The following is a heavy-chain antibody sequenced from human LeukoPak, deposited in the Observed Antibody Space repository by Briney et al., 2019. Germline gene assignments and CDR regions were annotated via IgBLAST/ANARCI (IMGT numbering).Heavy chain of an antibody. V-gene: IGHV4-4*02. Sequence: SGTLSLTCAVSGGSISSSNWWSWVRQPPGKGLEWIGEIYHSGSTNYNPSLKSRVTISVDKSKNQFSLKLSSVTAADTAVYYCASYGSGSYTALLVFDYWGQGTLVTVSS. CDR1: GGSISSSNW. D-gene: IGHD3-10*01. CDR2: IYHSGST. J-gene: IGHJ4*02. CDR3: ASYGSGSYTALLVFDY.